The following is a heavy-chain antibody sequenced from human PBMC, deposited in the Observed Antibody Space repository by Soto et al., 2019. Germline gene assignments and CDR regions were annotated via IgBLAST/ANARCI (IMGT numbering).Heavy chain of an antibody. Sequence: GESLKISWKGSGFRFTDYWIAWVRQMPGKGLEWMGSIYPSDSDTRYSPSFQGQVTISADKSISTAYLQWSSLKASDTAMYYCARLQSTVTPNSNYYYHLDVWGKGITVTVSS. CDR2: IYPSDSDT. CDR3: ARLQSTVTPNSNYYYHLDV. V-gene: IGHV5-51*01. CDR1: GFRFTDYW. J-gene: IGHJ6*03. D-gene: IGHD4-4*01.